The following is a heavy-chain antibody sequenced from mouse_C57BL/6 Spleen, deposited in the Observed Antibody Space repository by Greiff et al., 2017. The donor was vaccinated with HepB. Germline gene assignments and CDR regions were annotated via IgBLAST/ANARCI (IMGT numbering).Heavy chain of an antibody. D-gene: IGHD1-1*01. CDR2: IDPSDSYT. CDR1: GYTFTSYW. J-gene: IGHJ4*01. Sequence: QVHVKQPGAELVMPGASVKLSCKASGYTFTSYWMHWVKQRPGQGLEWIGEIDPSDSYTNYNQKFKGKSTLTVDKSSSTAYMQLSSLTSEDSAVYYCARFYGSSYGYAMDYWGQGTSVTVSS. CDR3: ARFYGSSYGYAMDY. V-gene: IGHV1-69*01.